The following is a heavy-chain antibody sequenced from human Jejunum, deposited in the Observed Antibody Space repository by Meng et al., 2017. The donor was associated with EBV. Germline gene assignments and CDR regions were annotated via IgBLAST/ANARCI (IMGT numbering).Heavy chain of an antibody. CDR1: GDPTDSRTW. Sequence: QGQLQGSGPGRVKPSGTRSSTGAFLGDPTDSRTWRSWVRQSPERGLELIGEIYYSGSTNYNPSLKSRVTILVDRSENHFSLHLSSVTAADTAVYYCVRGGDYCLVYWGQGTLVTVSS. D-gene: IGHD2-21*02. CDR2: IYYSGST. J-gene: IGHJ4*02. CDR3: VRGGDYCLVY. V-gene: IGHV4-4*02.